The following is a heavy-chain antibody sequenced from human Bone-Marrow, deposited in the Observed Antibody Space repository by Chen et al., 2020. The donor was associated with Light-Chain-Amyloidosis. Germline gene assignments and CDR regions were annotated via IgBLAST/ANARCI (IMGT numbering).Heavy chain of an antibody. CDR2: ISRDESST. V-gene: IGHV3-74*01. J-gene: IGHJ4*02. CDR1: GFTFSDYW. Sequence: EVQLVESGGGLVQPGGSLRLSCAASGFTFSDYWMHWVRQAPGKGLALVSRISRDESSTTYADSVKGRFTISRDNAKNTLYLQMNSLRAEDTAVYYCARGRVIGTGLNDYWGQGTLVTVSS. CDR3: ARGRVIGTGLNDY. D-gene: IGHD2-21*01.